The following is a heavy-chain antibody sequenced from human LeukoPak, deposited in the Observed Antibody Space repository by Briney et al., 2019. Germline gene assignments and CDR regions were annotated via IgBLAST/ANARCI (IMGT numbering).Heavy chain of an antibody. D-gene: IGHD3-9*01. CDR2: ISSSGSTI. CDR1: GFTLSSYE. J-gene: IGHJ4*02. Sequence: GGSLRLSCAASGFTLSSYEMNWVRQAPGKGLEWVSYISSSGSTIYYADSVKGRFTISRDNAKNSLYLQMNSLRAEDTAVYYCAREGKTQNYDILTGYYTQYFDSWGQGTLVTVSS. CDR3: AREGKTQNYDILTGYYTQYFDS. V-gene: IGHV3-48*03.